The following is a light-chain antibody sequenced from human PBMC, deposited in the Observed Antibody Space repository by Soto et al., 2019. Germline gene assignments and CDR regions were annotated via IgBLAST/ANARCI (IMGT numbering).Light chain of an antibody. J-gene: IGLJ2*01. CDR2: EGT. V-gene: IGLV2-23*03. CDR3: CSCAGDSSFLL. CDR1: SSNVGSYDL. Sequence: QSALTQPASVSGSPGQSITISCTGPSSNVGSYDLVSWYQHHPGKAPKLMIYEGTKRPSGVSNRFSGSKSGNTASLTISGLQAEDEADYYCCSCAGDSSFLLFGGGTKLTVL.